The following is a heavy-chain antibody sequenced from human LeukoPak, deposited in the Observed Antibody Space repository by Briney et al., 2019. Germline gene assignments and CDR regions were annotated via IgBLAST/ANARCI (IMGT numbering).Heavy chain of an antibody. J-gene: IGHJ6*02. V-gene: IGHV3-30-3*01. CDR1: GFTFSDYA. CDR3: ARGRFGELSRDYYGLTV. Sequence: GGSLRLSCAASGFTFSDYAFHWVRQAPGKGLEWVAFILYDGSNKDYADSVKGRFTNSRDNSKNTLDLQMNSLRTEDTAVYYCARGRFGELSRDYYGLTVWGQGTTVTVSS. CDR2: ILYDGSNK. D-gene: IGHD3-10*01.